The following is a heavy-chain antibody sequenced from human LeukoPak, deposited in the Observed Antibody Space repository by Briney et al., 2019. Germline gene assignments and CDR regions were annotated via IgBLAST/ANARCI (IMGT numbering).Heavy chain of an antibody. D-gene: IGHD6-19*01. J-gene: IGHJ4*02. V-gene: IGHV3-21*01. Sequence: GGSLRLSCAASGFTFSSYGMNWVRQAPGKGLEWVSSISSSSSYIYYADSVKGRFTISRDNAKNSLYLQMNSLRAEDTAVYYCAKGIAVAGTWSDYWGQGTLVTVSS. CDR1: GFTFSSYG. CDR3: AKGIAVAGTWSDY. CDR2: ISSSSSYI.